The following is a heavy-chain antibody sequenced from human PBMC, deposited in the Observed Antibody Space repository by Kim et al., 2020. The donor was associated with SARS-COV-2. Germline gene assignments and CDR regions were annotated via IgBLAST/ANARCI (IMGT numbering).Heavy chain of an antibody. J-gene: IGHJ4*02. D-gene: IGHD5-12*01. CDR2: ISSTSRNI. V-gene: IGHV3-48*02. CDR3: AGVGPSVYTVDY. CDR1: GFTFSIYS. Sequence: GGSLRLSCAASGFTFSIYSIDWVRRAPGKGLEWIIYISSTSRNIYYADSVKGRFTVSRDNAENSVYLQMESLTDEDTAIYYCAGVGPSVYTVDYWGQGTPVTVSS.